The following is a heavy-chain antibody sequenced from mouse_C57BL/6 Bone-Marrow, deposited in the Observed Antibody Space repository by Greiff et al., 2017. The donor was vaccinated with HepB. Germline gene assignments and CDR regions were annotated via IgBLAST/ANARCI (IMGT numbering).Heavy chain of an antibody. CDR3: ARQDSNFPWFAY. D-gene: IGHD2-5*01. Sequence: DVMLVESGGGLVQPGGSLKLSCAASGFTFSDYYMYWVRQTPEKRLEWVAYISNGGGSTYYPETVKGRFTIYRDNAKNTLYLQMSRLKSEDTAMYYCARQDSNFPWFAYWGQGTLVTVSA. V-gene: IGHV5-12*01. J-gene: IGHJ3*01. CDR2: ISNGGGST. CDR1: GFTFSDYY.